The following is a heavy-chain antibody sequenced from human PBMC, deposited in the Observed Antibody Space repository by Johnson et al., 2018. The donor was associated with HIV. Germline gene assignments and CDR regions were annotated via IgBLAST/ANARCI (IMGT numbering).Heavy chain of an antibody. CDR2: ILFDGVYK. J-gene: IGHJ3*02. CDR3: TTGLYCNDAFDI. D-gene: IGHD2-8*02. CDR1: GFTFDDYA. V-gene: IGHV3-30*14. Sequence: QVQLVESGGVVVQPGGSLRLSCAASGFTFDDYAMHWVRQAPGKGMEWVAVILFDGVYKHYAESVKGRFTISRDNSKNTLYLQMNSLRAEDTAVYYCTTGLYCNDAFDIWGRGTMVTVSS.